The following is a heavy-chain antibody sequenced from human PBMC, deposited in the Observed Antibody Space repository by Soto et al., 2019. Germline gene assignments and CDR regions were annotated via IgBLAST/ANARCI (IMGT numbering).Heavy chain of an antibody. D-gene: IGHD2-21*02. Sequence: PSETLSLTCYSSGGPLSSFYYSWIRQAPGKGLEWIGYIYYTGSTNYNPSLKSRVTMSVDTSKNQFSLKLTSVTAADTAVYFCAVTRGGAHPHDIWGQGTMVTVS. V-gene: IGHV4-59*01. CDR1: GGPLSSFY. J-gene: IGHJ3*02. CDR2: IYYTGST. CDR3: AVTRGGAHPHDI.